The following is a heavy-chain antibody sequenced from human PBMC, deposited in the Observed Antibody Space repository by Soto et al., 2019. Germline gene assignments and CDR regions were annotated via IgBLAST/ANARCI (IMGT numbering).Heavy chain of an antibody. Sequence: EVQLVESGGGLVKPGGSLRLSCAASGFIFGNGWMNWVRQAPGKGLEWVGRIKSKSDGGTTDYAAPMRGRFTISRDDSKNTVYLQMNSLKTDDTAVYYCTPISYFHFDYWGQGTLVTVSS. CDR1: GFIFGNGW. CDR2: IKSKSDGGTT. D-gene: IGHD1-26*01. V-gene: IGHV3-15*07. J-gene: IGHJ4*02. CDR3: TPISYFHFDY.